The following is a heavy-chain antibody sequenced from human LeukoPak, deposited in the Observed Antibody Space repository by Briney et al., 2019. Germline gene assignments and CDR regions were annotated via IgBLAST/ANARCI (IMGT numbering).Heavy chain of an antibody. J-gene: IGHJ4*02. V-gene: IGHV3-21*01. CDR3: ARESSEWSYFGH. CDR2: ISSSSNYI. Sequence: KSGGSLRLSCAGSGFTFTSYSMNWVRQAPGKGLEWVSSISSSSNYIYYADSVKGRFTISRDNAKNSLYLQLNSLRAEDTAVYYCARESSEWSYFGHRGQGTLVTVSS. D-gene: IGHD2-8*01. CDR1: GFTFTSYS.